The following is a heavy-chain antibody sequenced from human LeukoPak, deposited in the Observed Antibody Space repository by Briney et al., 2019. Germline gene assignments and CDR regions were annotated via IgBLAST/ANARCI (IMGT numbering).Heavy chain of an antibody. CDR2: IDPSDSHT. Sequence: GESLKISCKGSGYSFTSYWISWVRKMPGKGLEWMGRIDPSDSHTNYSPSLQGHVTISADKSISTAYLQWSSLKASDTAMYYCARYGSGTSYYYYAMDIWGQGTTVTVSS. V-gene: IGHV5-10-1*01. J-gene: IGHJ6*02. CDR3: ARYGSGTSYYYYAMDI. D-gene: IGHD3-10*01. CDR1: GYSFTSYW.